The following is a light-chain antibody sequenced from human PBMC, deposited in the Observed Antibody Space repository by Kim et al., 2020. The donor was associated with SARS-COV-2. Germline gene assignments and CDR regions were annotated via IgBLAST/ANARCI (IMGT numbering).Light chain of an antibody. V-gene: IGLV3-19*01. CDR2: CKN. Sequence: SSELTQDPAVSVALGQTVRITCQGDSLRSYYATWYQQKPGQAPIVVIYCKNNRPSGIPDRFSGSSSGNPASLTITGTPAGDEADYYCNSRVSTDYVVFGG. J-gene: IGLJ2*01. CDR1: SLRSYY. CDR3: NSRVSTDYVV.